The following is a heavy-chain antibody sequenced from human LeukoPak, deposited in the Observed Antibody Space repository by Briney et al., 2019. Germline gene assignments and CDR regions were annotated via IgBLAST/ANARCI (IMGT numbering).Heavy chain of an antibody. CDR2: INQDGSEK. J-gene: IGHJ4*02. V-gene: IGHV3-7*01. Sequence: GGSLRLSCAASGFTFSDYYMSWIRQAPGKGLEWVANINQDGSEKNYVDSVKGRFTISRDNAKNSLYLQINSLRAEDTALYYCARGGMYFGYWDQGTLVTVSS. CDR1: GFTFSDYY. D-gene: IGHD2-8*01. CDR3: ARGGMYFGY.